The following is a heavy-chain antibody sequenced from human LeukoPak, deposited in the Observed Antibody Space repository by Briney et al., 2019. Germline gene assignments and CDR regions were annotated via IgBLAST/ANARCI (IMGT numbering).Heavy chain of an antibody. D-gene: IGHD3-22*01. Sequence: ASVKVSCKASGYTFTGYYMHWVRQAPGQGLEWMGWINPNSGGTNYAQKFQGRVTMTRDTSISTAYVELSRLRSDDTAVYYCARVSYYDSSGYSLPPDYWGQGTLVTVSS. CDR3: ARVSYYDSSGYSLPPDY. J-gene: IGHJ4*02. CDR1: GYTFTGYY. V-gene: IGHV1-2*02. CDR2: INPNSGGT.